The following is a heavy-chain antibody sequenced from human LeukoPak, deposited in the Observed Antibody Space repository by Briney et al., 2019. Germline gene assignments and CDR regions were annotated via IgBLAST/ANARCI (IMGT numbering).Heavy chain of an antibody. V-gene: IGHV3-48*03. CDR3: SLLAVASPQDY. D-gene: IGHD6-19*01. J-gene: IGHJ4*02. Sequence: GGSLRLSCAASGFTFSTYEMHWVRQAPGKGLEWVSDISSSGSTVYCADSVKGRFTTSRDNAKNFLYLQMHSLRAEDTAVYYCSLLAVASPQDYWGQGTLVTVSS. CDR1: GFTFSTYE. CDR2: ISSSGSTV.